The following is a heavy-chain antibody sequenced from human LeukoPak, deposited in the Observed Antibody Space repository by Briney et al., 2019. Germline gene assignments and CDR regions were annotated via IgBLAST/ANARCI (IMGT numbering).Heavy chain of an antibody. CDR1: GGSFSGYY. Sequence: PSETLSLTCAVYGGSFSGYYWSWIRQPPGKGLEWIGEINHSGSTNYNPSLKSRVTISVDTSKNQFSLKLSSVTAADTAVYYCARGQIIAVAGIRWDYWGQGSLVTVSS. D-gene: IGHD6-19*01. V-gene: IGHV4-34*01. CDR3: ARGQIIAVAGIRWDY. J-gene: IGHJ4*02. CDR2: INHSGST.